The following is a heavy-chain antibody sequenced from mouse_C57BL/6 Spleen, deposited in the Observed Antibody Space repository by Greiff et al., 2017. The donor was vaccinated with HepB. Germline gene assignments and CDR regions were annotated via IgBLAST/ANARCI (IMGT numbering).Heavy chain of an antibody. J-gene: IGHJ2*01. CDR3: ARHDYYGSSYGYFDY. Sequence: QVHVKQSGAELVKPGASVKLSCKASGYTFTEYTIHWVKQRSGQGLEWIGWFYPGSGSIKYNEKFKDKGTLTADKSSSTVYMELSRLTSEDSAVYFCARHDYYGSSYGYFDYWGQGTTLTVSS. V-gene: IGHV1-62-2*01. CDR2: FYPGSGSI. D-gene: IGHD1-1*01. CDR1: GYTFTEYT.